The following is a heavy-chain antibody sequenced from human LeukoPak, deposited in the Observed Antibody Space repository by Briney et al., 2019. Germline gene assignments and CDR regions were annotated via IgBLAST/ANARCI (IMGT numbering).Heavy chain of an antibody. V-gene: IGHV2-5*02. D-gene: IGHD3-22*01. J-gene: IGHJ4*02. Sequence: SGPTVAKPTQTLTLTCTFSGLSLSTSGVGVGWIRQPPGKALEWLALIYWDDDKRYSPSLKSRLTITKDTSKNQVVLTMTNMDPVDTATYYCAHSQYYYDSSGEGYFDYWGQGTLVTVSS. CDR3: AHSQYYYDSSGEGYFDY. CDR2: IYWDDDK. CDR1: GLSLSTSGVG.